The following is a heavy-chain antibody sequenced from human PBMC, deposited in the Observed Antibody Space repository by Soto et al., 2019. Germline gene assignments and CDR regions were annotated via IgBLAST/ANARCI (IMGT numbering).Heavy chain of an antibody. V-gene: IGHV3-30*18. J-gene: IGHJ6*02. CDR3: AKDRDYYYGMDV. CDR1: GFTFSSYG. Sequence: QVQLVESGGGVVQPGRSLRLSCAASGFTFSSYGMHWVRQAPGKGLEWVAVISYDGSNKYYADSVKGRFTISRDNSKNTLYLQMNSLRAEDTAVYYCAKDRDYYYGMDVWGQGTTVTVPS. CDR2: ISYDGSNK.